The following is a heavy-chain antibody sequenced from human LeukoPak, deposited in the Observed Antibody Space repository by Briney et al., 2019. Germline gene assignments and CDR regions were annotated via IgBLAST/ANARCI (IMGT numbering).Heavy chain of an antibody. Sequence: SETLSLTCTVSGGSISSSSYYWGWIRQPPGKGLEWIGSIYYSATTYYNPSLKSRVTISVDTSKNQFSLKLSSVTAADTAVYYCARVPTVTFFDYWGQGTLVTVSS. CDR3: ARVPTVTFFDY. CDR1: GGSISSSSYY. CDR2: IYYSATT. J-gene: IGHJ4*02. V-gene: IGHV4-39*07. D-gene: IGHD4-17*01.